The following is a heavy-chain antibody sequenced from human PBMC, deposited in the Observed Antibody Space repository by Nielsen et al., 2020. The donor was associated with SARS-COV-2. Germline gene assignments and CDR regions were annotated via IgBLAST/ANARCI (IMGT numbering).Heavy chain of an antibody. J-gene: IGHJ4*02. CDR3: ARVRSGWLY. V-gene: IGHV4-59*01. CDR2: IYYSGST. D-gene: IGHD6-19*01. CDR1: GGSISSYY. Sequence: SETLSLTCTVSGGSISSYYWSWIRQPPGKGLEWIGYIYYSGSTNYNPSLKSRVTISVDTSKNQFSLKLSTVTAADTAVYYCARVRSGWLYWGQGTLVTVSS.